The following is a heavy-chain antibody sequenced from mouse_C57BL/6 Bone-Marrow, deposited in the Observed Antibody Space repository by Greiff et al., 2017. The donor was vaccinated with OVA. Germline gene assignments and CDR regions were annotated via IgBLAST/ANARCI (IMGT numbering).Heavy chain of an antibody. CDR3: ARGPETRYAMDY. CDR1: GYPFTSYW. Sequence: QVQLQQPGAELVKPGASVKMSCKASGYPFTSYWITWVQQRPGQGLEWIGDIYPGCGSTNYNEKFKRKVTLTVDTSPSSTYVQLSSLTSEDSAVYYCARGPETRYAMDYWGQGTSVTVSS. CDR2: IYPGCGST. J-gene: IGHJ4*01. V-gene: IGHV1-55*01.